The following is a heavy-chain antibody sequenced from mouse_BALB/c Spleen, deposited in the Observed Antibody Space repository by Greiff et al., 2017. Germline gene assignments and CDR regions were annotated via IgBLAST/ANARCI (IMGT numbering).Heavy chain of an antibody. D-gene: IGHD2-14*01. Sequence: EVNLVESGGGLVQPGGSRKLSCAASGFTFSSFGMHWVRQAPEKGLEWVAYISSGSSTIYYADTVKGRFTISRDNPKNTLFLQMTSLRSEDTAMYYCARARYDYAMDYWGQGTSVTVSS. J-gene: IGHJ4*01. CDR1: GFTFSSFG. CDR2: ISSGSSTI. CDR3: ARARYDYAMDY. V-gene: IGHV5-17*02.